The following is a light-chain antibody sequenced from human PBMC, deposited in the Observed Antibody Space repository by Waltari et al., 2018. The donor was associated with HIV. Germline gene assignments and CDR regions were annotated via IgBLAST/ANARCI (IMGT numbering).Light chain of an antibody. Sequence: QSVLTQPPSVSAAPGQKVTISCSGSSSHIEHNSVSRYQQLPGTAPKLLIYDNNKRPSGIPDRFSGSKSGTSATLGITGLQTGDEADYYCGTWDSSLSAWVFGGGTKLTVL. CDR1: SSHIEHNS. CDR2: DNN. CDR3: GTWDSSLSAWV. V-gene: IGLV1-51*01. J-gene: IGLJ3*02.